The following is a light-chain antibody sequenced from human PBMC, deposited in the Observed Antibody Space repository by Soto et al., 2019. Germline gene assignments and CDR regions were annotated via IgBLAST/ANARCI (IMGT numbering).Light chain of an antibody. J-gene: IGKJ4*01. CDR2: DAS. Sequence: EIVLTQSPATLSLSPGEIATLSCRASQSVSSDLAWYQQKPGQAPRLLIYDASNRATGIPARFSGSGSGTDFTLTISSLEPEDFAIYYCQQRSNWPPVTFGGGTKVEIK. V-gene: IGKV3-11*01. CDR1: QSVSSD. CDR3: QQRSNWPPVT.